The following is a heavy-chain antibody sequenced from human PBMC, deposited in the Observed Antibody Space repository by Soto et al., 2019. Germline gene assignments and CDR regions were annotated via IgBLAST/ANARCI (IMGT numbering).Heavy chain of an antibody. V-gene: IGHV3-33*01. CDR3: AREDYGSIDY. D-gene: IGHD3-22*01. CDR1: GFTFSSYG. Sequence: QVQLVESGGGVVQPGRSLRLSCAASGFTFSSYGMHWVRQAPGKGLEWVAVIWYDGSNKYYADSVKGRFTISRDNSKNTLYLQINSLRAEDTAVYYCAREDYGSIDYWGQGTLVTVSS. CDR2: IWYDGSNK. J-gene: IGHJ4*02.